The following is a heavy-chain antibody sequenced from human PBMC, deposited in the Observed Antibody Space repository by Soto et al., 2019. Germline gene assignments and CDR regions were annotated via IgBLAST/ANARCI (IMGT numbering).Heavy chain of an antibody. J-gene: IGHJ5*02. CDR3: ARDPAVLGAVAGAEESWFDP. Sequence: QVQLVQSGAEVKKPGASVKVSCKASGYTFTSYGISWVRQAPGQGLEWMGWISAYNGNTNYAQKLQGRVTMTTDTSTSTAYMELRSLRSDDTAVYYCARDPAVLGAVAGAEESWFDPWGQGTLVTVSS. V-gene: IGHV1-18*01. CDR1: GYTFTSYG. D-gene: IGHD6-19*01. CDR2: ISAYNGNT.